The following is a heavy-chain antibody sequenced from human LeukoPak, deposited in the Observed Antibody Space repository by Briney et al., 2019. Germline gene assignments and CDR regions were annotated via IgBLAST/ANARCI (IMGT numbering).Heavy chain of an antibody. Sequence: GESLRLSCAASGFTFDNYAMPWVRQAPGKGLEWLSIISWNSGYIGYADSVKGRFTISRDNAKKSLDLQMNSLRAEDTAFYYCAKVRGTYSSGYFFDYWGQGTLVTVSS. V-gene: IGHV3-9*01. D-gene: IGHD6-19*01. CDR2: ISWNSGYI. J-gene: IGHJ4*02. CDR3: AKVRGTYSSGYFFDY. CDR1: GFTFDNYA.